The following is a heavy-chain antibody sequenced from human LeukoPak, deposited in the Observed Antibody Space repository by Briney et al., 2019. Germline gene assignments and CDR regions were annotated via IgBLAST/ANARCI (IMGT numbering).Heavy chain of an antibody. D-gene: IGHD4-17*01. CDR2: INDRGRNI. V-gene: IGHV3-23*01. Sequence: GGSLSSSCEASGFTFSSFALGWVRQAPGKGLEWVSAINDRGRNIYYADSVKGRFTISRDNSKNTLYLQMNSLRVEDTAIYYCGKSDYGYWFDPWGQGTLVTVSS. J-gene: IGHJ5*02. CDR3: GKSDYGYWFDP. CDR1: GFTFSSFA.